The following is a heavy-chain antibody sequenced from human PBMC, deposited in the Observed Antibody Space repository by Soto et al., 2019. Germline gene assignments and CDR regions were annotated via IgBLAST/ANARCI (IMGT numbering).Heavy chain of an antibody. CDR2: IYPGDSDT. CDR3: AGGGVRGVITRTRDYYGMDV. D-gene: IGHD3-10*01. Sequence: GESLKISCKGSGYTFTSNWIGWVRQMPGKGLEWMGIIYPGDSDTRYSPSFQGQVTISADKSISTAYLQWSSLKASDTAMYYCAGGGVRGVITRTRDYYGMDVWGQGTAVNVSS. V-gene: IGHV5-51*01. CDR1: GYTFTSNW. J-gene: IGHJ6*02.